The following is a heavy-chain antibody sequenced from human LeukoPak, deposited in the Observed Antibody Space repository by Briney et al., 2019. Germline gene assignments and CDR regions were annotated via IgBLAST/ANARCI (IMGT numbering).Heavy chain of an antibody. V-gene: IGHV3-21*01. CDR3: ARDPSFAVAGTP. Sequence: GGSLRLSCAASGFTFSSYSMNWVRQAPGKGLEWVSSISSSSYIHYADSVKGRFTISRDNAKNSLYLQMSSLRAEDTAVYYCARDPSFAVAGTPWGQGTLVTVSS. CDR1: GFTFSSYS. J-gene: IGHJ5*02. D-gene: IGHD6-19*01. CDR2: ISSSSYI.